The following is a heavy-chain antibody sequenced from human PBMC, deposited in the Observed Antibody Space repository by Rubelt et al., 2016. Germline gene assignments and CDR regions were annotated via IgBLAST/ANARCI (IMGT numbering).Heavy chain of an antibody. J-gene: IGHJ4*02. V-gene: IGHV3-66*01. CDR1: GFTFDDYA. Sequence: EVQLVESGGGVVQPGGSLRLSCAASGFTFDDYAMHWVRQAPGKGLEWVSVIYSGGSTYYADSVKGRFTISRDNSKNTLDLQMDSLMAEDTAVYYCARGSGRYYWFDYWGQGTLVTVSS. CDR3: ARGSGRYYWFDY. D-gene: IGHD1-26*01. CDR2: IYSGGST.